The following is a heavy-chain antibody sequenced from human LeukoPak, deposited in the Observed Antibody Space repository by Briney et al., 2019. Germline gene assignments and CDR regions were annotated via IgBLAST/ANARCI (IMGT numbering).Heavy chain of an antibody. CDR2: ISSSGSTI. CDR1: GFTFSSYE. V-gene: IGHV3-48*03. Sequence: GGSLRLSCAASGFTFSSYEMNWVRQAPEKGLEWMSYISSSGSTIYYADSVRGRFTISRDNAMNSLYLQMNSLRAEDTAVYYCARVLPYDYINRFDRWGQGTLVTVSS. D-gene: IGHD4-11*01. J-gene: IGHJ5*02. CDR3: ARVLPYDYINRFDR.